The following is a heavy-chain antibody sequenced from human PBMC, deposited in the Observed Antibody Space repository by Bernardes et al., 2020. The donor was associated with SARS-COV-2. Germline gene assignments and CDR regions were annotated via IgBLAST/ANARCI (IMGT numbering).Heavy chain of an antibody. V-gene: IGHV3-30*18. CDR3: AKDRERGFGESYGMDV. CDR1: GLSVSRSG. D-gene: IGHD3-10*01. Sequence: GGSLRLSCAASGLSVSRSGMHWVRQAPGKGLEWVTLISDDGSSKTYADFVKGRFTISRDNSKNTLYLQMNSLTPEDTAVYYCAKDRERGFGESYGMDVWGQGTTVIVSS. J-gene: IGHJ6*02. CDR2: ISDDGSSK.